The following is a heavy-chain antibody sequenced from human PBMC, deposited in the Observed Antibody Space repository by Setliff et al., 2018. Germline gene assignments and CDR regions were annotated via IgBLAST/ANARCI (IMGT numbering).Heavy chain of an antibody. CDR2: ISDSSIYI. V-gene: IGHV3-21*06. CDR3: ARSPANGGHDAFDI. Sequence: PGGSLRLSCVGSGFNFRNYEMNWVRRAPGKGLEWVSSISDSSIYIYYRDSVTGRFTISRDNAGNSLYLQMNSLSPEDTAVYYCARSPANGGHDAFDIWGQGTMVTVSS. D-gene: IGHD6-25*01. CDR1: GFNFRNYE. J-gene: IGHJ3*02.